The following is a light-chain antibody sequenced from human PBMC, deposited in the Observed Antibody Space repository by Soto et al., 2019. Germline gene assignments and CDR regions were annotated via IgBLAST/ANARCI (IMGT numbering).Light chain of an antibody. CDR2: GAS. CDR1: QSVISSY. Sequence: SGLTQYKDTLSLSPGERATLSCRASQSVISSYLAWYQQKPGQAPRLLIYGASSRATGIPDRFSGSGSGTDFTLTISRLEPEDFAVYYCQQYGSSPPITFGQGTRLEVK. CDR3: QQYGSSPPIT. V-gene: IGKV3-20*01. J-gene: IGKJ5*01.